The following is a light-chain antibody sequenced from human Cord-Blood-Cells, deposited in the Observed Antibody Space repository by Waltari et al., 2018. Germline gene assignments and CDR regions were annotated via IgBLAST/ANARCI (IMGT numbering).Light chain of an antibody. V-gene: IGKV1-39*01. CDR2: AAS. CDR1: QSISSY. CDR3: QQSYSTPFT. Sequence: DIQMTQSPSSLSASVGDRVPITCRASQSISSYLNWYQQKQGKAPKLLIYAASSLQSGVPSRFSGSGSWTDFTLTISSLQPEDFATYYCQQSYSTPFTFGPVTKVDIK. J-gene: IGKJ3*01.